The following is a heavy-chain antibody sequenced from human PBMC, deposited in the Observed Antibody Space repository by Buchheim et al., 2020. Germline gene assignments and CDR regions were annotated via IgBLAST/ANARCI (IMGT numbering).Heavy chain of an antibody. CDR1: GFTFSSYA. Sequence: EVQLLESGGGLVQPGGSLRLSCVASGFTFSSYAMSWVRQAPGKGLEWVSSISGSGAGTYYANSVKGRFTISRDNSKTTPYLQMNSLRAEDTAVYYCAKDLEIEQWLTPIDYWGQGTL. CDR2: ISGSGAGT. D-gene: IGHD6-19*01. V-gene: IGHV3-23*01. J-gene: IGHJ4*02. CDR3: AKDLEIEQWLTPIDY.